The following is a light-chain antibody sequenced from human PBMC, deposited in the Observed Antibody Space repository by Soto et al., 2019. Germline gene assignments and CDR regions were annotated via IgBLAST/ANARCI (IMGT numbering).Light chain of an antibody. J-gene: IGLJ1*01. Sequence: QSALTQPPSASGSPGQSVTISCTGTRSDVGGYNFVSWYQQHPGKAPKLIIYEVTKRPSGVPDRFSGSKSGNTASLTVSGLQADDEAHYYFSSYAGSNNRYVFGTGTKVTVL. CDR2: EVT. V-gene: IGLV2-8*01. CDR3: SSYAGSNNRYV. CDR1: RSDVGGYNF.